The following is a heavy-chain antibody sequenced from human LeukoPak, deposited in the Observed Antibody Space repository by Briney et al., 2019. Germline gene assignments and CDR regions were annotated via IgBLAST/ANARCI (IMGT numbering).Heavy chain of an antibody. D-gene: IGHD6-13*01. V-gene: IGHV3-23*01. CDR2: ISGSGGST. CDR1: GFTFSSYA. J-gene: IGHJ6*03. Sequence: GGSLRLSRAASGFTFSSYAMSWVRQAPGKGLEWVSAISGSGGSTYYADSVKGRFTISRDNSKNTLYLQMNSLRAEDTAVYYCAKYSSSWYYYYYMDVWGKGTTVTVSS. CDR3: AKYSSSWYYYYYMDV.